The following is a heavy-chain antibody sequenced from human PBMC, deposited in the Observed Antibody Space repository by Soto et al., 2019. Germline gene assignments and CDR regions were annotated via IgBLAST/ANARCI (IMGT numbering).Heavy chain of an antibody. Sequence: QVHLVQSGAEVKKPGASVKVSCKGSGYDFTTYGITWVRQAPGQGLEWMAWISAHNGNTDYAQKPQGRVTVTRETSTSTAYMELRSLRSDDTAMYYCARGRYGDYWGQGALVTVSS. V-gene: IGHV1-18*01. CDR2: ISAHNGNT. CDR3: ARGRYGDY. CDR1: GYDFTTYG. D-gene: IGHD1-1*01. J-gene: IGHJ4*02.